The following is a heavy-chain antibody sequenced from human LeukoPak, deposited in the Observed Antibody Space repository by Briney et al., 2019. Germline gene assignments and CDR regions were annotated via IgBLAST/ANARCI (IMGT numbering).Heavy chain of an antibody. CDR1: DGSFSGYY. Sequence: SETLSLTCAVYDGSFSGYYWSWIRQPPGKGLEWIGEINHSGSTNYNPSLKSRVTISVDTSKNQFSLKLSSVTAADTAVYYCASRYCSSTSCPFDYGNRPTYAFDIWGQGTMVTVSS. CDR2: INHSGST. CDR3: ASRYCSSTSCPFDYGNRPTYAFDI. J-gene: IGHJ3*02. D-gene: IGHD2-2*01. V-gene: IGHV4-34*01.